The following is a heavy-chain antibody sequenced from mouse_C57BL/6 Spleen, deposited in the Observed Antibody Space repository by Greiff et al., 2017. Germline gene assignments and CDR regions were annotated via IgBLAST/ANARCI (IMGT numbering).Heavy chain of an antibody. CDR2: IYPSDSET. Sequence: QVQLQQPGAELVRPGSSVKLSCKASGYTFTSYWMDWVKQRPGQGLEWIGNIYPSDSETHYNQKFKDKATLTVDKSSSTAYMQLSSLTSEDSAVYYCAREVGRRGYYFDYWGQGTTLTVSS. CDR3: AREVGRRGYYFDY. D-gene: IGHD4-1*01. V-gene: IGHV1-61*01. J-gene: IGHJ2*01. CDR1: GYTFTSYW.